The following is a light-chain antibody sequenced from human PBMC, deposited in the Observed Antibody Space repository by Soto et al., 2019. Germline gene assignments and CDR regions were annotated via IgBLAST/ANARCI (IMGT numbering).Light chain of an antibody. CDR2: EGR. J-gene: IGLJ1*01. Sequence: QSVLSQPASVSGSPGQSITISCTGINSGVVNYEYVSWYQQFPDKAPKLIIYEGRERPSGVSDRFSGSKSGNTASLTISGLQSEDEAEYYCGSYTTSSNYVFGTGTKVTV. V-gene: IGLV2-14*02. CDR3: GSYTTSSNYV. CDR1: NSGVVNYEY.